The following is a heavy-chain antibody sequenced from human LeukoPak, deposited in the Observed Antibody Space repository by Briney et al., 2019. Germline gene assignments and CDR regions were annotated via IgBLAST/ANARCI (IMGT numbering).Heavy chain of an antibody. CDR3: ARVSSGWDFDY. CDR2: MNPNSGDT. Sequence: ASVKVSCKASGYTFTSYDIKWVRQATGQGLEWMGWMNPNSGDTGYAQKFQGRVTMTRNTSISTAYMELSSLRSEDTAVYYCARVSSGWDFDYWGQGTLVTVSS. J-gene: IGHJ4*02. V-gene: IGHV1-8*01. D-gene: IGHD6-19*01. CDR1: GYTFTSYD.